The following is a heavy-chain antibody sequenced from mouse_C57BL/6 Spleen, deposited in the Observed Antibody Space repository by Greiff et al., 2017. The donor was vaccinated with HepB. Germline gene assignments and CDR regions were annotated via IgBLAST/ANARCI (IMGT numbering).Heavy chain of an antibody. V-gene: IGHV1-15*01. CDR2: IDPETGGT. CDR3: TRRYYGSSYVSYYAMDY. D-gene: IGHD1-1*01. CDR1: GYTFTDYE. J-gene: IGHJ4*01. Sequence: QVQLQQSGAELVRPGASVTLSCKASGYTFTDYEMHWVKQTPVHGLEWIGAIDPETGGTAYNQKFTGKAILTADKSSSTAYMELRSLTSEDSAVYYCTRRYYGSSYVSYYAMDYWGQGTSVTVSS.